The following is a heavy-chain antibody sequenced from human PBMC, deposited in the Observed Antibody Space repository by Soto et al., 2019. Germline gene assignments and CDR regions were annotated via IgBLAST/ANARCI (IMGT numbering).Heavy chain of an antibody. CDR1: GGSISGYY. D-gene: IGHD5-12*01. V-gene: IGHV4-59*01. Sequence: SETLSLTCTLSGGSISGYYWSWIRQPPGKGLEWIGYVYYSGSTKYNPSLESRVTISVDMSNNQFSLMLTSVTAADTAVYYCAKYRRTDAEGYRLDFWGKGTLVTVS. CDR2: VYYSGST. J-gene: IGHJ4*02. CDR3: AKYRRTDAEGYRLDF.